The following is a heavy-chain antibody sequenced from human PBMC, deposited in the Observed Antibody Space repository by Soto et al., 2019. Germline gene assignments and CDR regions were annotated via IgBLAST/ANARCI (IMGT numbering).Heavy chain of an antibody. D-gene: IGHD6-13*01. V-gene: IGHV4-59*01. CDR3: ARFKGLYPLEIIAAETHNWFDP. CDR1: GGSISSYY. J-gene: IGHJ5*02. CDR2: IYYSGST. Sequence: SETLSLTCTVSGGSISSYYWSWIRQPPGKGLEWIGYIYYSGSTNYNPSLKSRVTISVDTSKNQFSLKLSSVTAADTAVYYCARFKGLYPLEIIAAETHNWFDPWGQGTLVTVSS.